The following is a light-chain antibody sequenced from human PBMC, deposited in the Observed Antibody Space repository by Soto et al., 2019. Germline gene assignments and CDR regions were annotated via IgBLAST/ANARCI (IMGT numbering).Light chain of an antibody. CDR1: QSISSH. CDR2: GAS. CDR3: QQTYLTPWT. V-gene: IGKV1-39*01. J-gene: IGKJ1*01. Sequence: DIQMTQSPSSLSASVEDRVTISCRASQSISSHLNWYQQKPGKVPKLLIYGASSLHSGVPSRFSGSGSGTDFTLTISSLQPEDFATYYCQQTYLTPWTFGQGTKVDIK.